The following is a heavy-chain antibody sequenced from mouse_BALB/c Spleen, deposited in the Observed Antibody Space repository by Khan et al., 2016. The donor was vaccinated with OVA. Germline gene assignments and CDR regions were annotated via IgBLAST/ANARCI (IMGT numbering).Heavy chain of an antibody. CDR2: ISSGGDYI. CDR1: GFTFSTFA. CDR3: ARHNYCLFAY. Sequence: EVALVESGGDLVKPGGSLKLSCSASGFTFSTFAMSWVRQTPEKSLEWVATISSGGDYIYYPDSVKGRFTISRDNAKNTLYLQMSSLRSEDTAMYYCARHNYCLFAYWGQGTLVTVSA. D-gene: IGHD2-1*01. V-gene: IGHV5-9-3*01. J-gene: IGHJ3*01.